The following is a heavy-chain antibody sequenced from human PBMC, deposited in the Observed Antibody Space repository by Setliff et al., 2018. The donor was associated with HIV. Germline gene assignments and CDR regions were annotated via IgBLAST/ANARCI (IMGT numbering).Heavy chain of an antibody. CDR2: IKRDGSEK. J-gene: IGHJ1*01. D-gene: IGHD2-8*02. Sequence: PGGSLRLSCVASGFTFSSNWLSWVRQAPGKGLEWVANIKRDGSEKYYVDSVKGRFTISRDNAKNSLYLQVNNLRAEDTAVYYCARGPSSTHWSPGYFQHWGQGTPVTVSS. CDR1: GFTFSSNW. V-gene: IGHV3-7*03. CDR3: ARGPSSTHWSPGYFQH.